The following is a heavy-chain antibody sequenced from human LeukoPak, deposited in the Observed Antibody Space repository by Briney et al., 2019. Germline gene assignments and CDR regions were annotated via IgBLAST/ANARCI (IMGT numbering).Heavy chain of an antibody. D-gene: IGHD2-2*01. CDR2: ISYDGSNK. CDR1: GFTFSSYA. V-gene: IGHV3-30*04. J-gene: IGHJ3*02. Sequence: GGSLRLSCAASGFTFSSYAMHWVRQAPGKGLEWVAVISYDGSNKYYADSVKGRFTISRDNPKNTLYLQMNSLRAEDTAVYYCARAPIVVVPAAIQGAFDIWGQGTMVTVSS. CDR3: ARAPIVVVPAAIQGAFDI.